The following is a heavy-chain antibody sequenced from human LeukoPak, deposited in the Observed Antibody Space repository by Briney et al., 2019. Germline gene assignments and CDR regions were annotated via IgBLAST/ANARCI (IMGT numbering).Heavy chain of an antibody. CDR3: AKRPAYYGDYYFDY. CDR1: GYTFTSYG. J-gene: IGHJ4*02. D-gene: IGHD4-17*01. V-gene: IGHV1-18*01. CDR2: ISAYNGNT. Sequence: ASVKVSCKASGYTFTSYGISWVRQAPGQGLEWMGWISAYNGNTNYAQKLQGRVTMTTDTSTSTAYMELRSLRSDDTAVYYCAKRPAYYGDYYFDYWGQGTLVTVSS.